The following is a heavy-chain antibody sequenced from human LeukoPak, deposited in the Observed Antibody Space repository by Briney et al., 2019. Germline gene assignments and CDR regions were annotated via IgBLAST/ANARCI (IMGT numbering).Heavy chain of an antibody. J-gene: IGHJ6*03. CDR1: GYTFTSYY. CDR3: ATDEISPMDV. V-gene: IGHV1-46*01. CDR2: INPSGGST. Sequence: ASVKVSCKASGYTFTSYYMHWVRQAPGQGLEWMGIINPSGGSTSYAQKFQGRVTMTEDTSTDTAYMELSSLRSEDTAVYYCATDEISPMDVWGKGTTVTVSS.